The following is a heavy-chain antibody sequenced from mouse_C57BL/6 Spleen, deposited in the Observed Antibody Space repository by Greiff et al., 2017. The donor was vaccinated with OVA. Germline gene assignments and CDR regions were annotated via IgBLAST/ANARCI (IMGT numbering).Heavy chain of an antibody. CDR1: GYTFTRYW. J-gene: IGHJ2*01. CDR3: ARGGYYDGRGDYFDY. Sequence: QVQLQQPGAELVKPGASVKLSCKASGYTFTRYWMHWVKRRPGRGLEWSGRIDPNSGGTKSNEKFKSKATMTVDKPSSTAYMQLSSLTSEDCAVYYCARGGYYDGRGDYFDYWGQGTTLTVSS. CDR2: IDPNSGGT. V-gene: IGHV1-72*01. D-gene: IGHD1-1*01.